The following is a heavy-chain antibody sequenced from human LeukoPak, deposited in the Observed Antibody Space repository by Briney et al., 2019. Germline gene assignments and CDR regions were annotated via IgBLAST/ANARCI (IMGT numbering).Heavy chain of an antibody. J-gene: IGHJ3*02. D-gene: IGHD5-12*01. CDR2: IYPGDSDT. Sequence: GESLKISCKGSGYSFTSYWIGWVRQMPGKGLEWMGIIYPGDSDTRYSPSFQGQVTISADKSISTAYLQWSSLKASDTAMYYCASNIIVATVNDAFDIWGQGTMVTVSS. V-gene: IGHV5-51*01. CDR3: ASNIIVATVNDAFDI. CDR1: GYSFTSYW.